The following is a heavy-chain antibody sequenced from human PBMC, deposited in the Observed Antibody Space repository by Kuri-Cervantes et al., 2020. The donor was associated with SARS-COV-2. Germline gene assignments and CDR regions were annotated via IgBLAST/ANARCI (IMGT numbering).Heavy chain of an antibody. V-gene: IGHV4-59*01. CDR3: ARDLGLTY. CDR2: INYRGGA. CDR1: GGSISSYY. D-gene: IGHD5/OR15-5a*01. J-gene: IGHJ4*02. Sequence: ESLKISCTVSGGSISSYYWNWIRQPPGKGLEWVGYINYRGGANYSPSLKSRVTISVDTAKRHFSLKLSSVSAADTAVYYCARDLGLTYWGQGTLVTVSS.